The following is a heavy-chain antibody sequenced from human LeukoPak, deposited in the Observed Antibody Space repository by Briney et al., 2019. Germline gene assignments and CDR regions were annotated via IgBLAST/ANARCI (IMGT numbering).Heavy chain of an antibody. D-gene: IGHD1-14*01. CDR3: ARTRTSEGGYYYYYYMDV. V-gene: IGHV1-69*05. CDR2: IIPIFGTA. CDR1: GGTFSSYA. Sequence: SVKVSCKASGGTFSSYAISWVRQAPGQGLEWMGGIIPIFGTANYAQKFQGRVTITTDESTSKAYMELSSLRSEDTAVYYCARTRTSEGGYYYYYYMDVWGKGTTVTVSS. J-gene: IGHJ6*03.